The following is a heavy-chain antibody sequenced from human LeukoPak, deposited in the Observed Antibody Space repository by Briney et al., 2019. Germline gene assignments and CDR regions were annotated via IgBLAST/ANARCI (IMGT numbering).Heavy chain of an antibody. CDR2: INPNSGGT. CDR3: ARDPKIAVAGGERYFDL. V-gene: IGHV1-2*06. J-gene: IGHJ2*01. CDR1: GYTFTGYY. Sequence: GASVKVSCKAPGYTFTGYYMHWVRQSPRQGLESMARINPNSGGTNYAQKFQGRVPMTRDTSISTAYMGLSRLRSDDTAVYYCARDPKIAVAGGERYFDLWGRGTLVSVSS. D-gene: IGHD6-19*01.